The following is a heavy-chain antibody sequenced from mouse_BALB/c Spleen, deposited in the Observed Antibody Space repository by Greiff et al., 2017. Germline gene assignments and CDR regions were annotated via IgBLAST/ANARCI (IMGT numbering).Heavy chain of an antibody. J-gene: IGHJ1*01. CDR3: ARNHDWYFDV. Sequence: DVMLVESGGGLVQPGGSRKLSCAASGFTFSSFGMHWVRQAPEKGLEWVAYISSGSSTIYYADTVKGRFTISRDNPKNTLFLQMTSLRSEDTAMYYCARNHDWYFDVWGAGTTVTVSS. V-gene: IGHV5-17*02. CDR1: GFTFSSFG. CDR2: ISSGSSTI.